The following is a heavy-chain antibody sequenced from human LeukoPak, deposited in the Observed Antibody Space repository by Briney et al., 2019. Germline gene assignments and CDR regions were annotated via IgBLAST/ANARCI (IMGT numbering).Heavy chain of an antibody. V-gene: IGHV1-69*04. CDR1: GGTFSSYA. Sequence: SVKVSCKASGGTFSSYAISWVRQAPGQGLEWTGRIIPILGIANYAQKFRGRVTITADKSTSTAYMELNSLRSEDTAVYYCARARGTYYYDSSGYSDYWGQGTLVTVSS. D-gene: IGHD3-22*01. CDR2: IIPILGIA. CDR3: ARARGTYYYDSSGYSDY. J-gene: IGHJ4*02.